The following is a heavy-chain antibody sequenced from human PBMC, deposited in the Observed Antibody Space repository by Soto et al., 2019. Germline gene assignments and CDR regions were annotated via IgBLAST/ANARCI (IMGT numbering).Heavy chain of an antibody. J-gene: IGHJ6*02. CDR1: GYTFTPSG. D-gene: IGHD1-26*01. CDR2: ISTYNGDT. CDR3: ARQGSWPYYYYGLDV. Sequence: GPAVRKPGASVKVSCEASGYTFTPSGISWVRQVPGQGLEWMGWISTYNGDTNSAQNFQGRVLMTADTSTGTAYMELMSLKSDDTAVYYCARQGSWPYYYYGLDVWGQGTTVTVSS. V-gene: IGHV1-18*01.